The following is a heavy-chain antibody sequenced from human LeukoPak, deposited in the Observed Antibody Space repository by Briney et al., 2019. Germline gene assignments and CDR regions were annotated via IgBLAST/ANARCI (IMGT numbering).Heavy chain of an antibody. D-gene: IGHD3-22*01. CDR2: ISSSSSYI. J-gene: IGHJ4*02. V-gene: IGHV3-21*01. CDR1: GFTFSTYS. Sequence: PGGSLRLSCAASGFTFSTYSMNWVRQAPGKGLEWVSSISSSSSYIYYADSVKGRFTISRDNAKNSLYLQMNSLRAEDTAVYYCASHDSSGQMHLGSVGYWGQGTLVIVSS. CDR3: ASHDSSGQMHLGSVGY.